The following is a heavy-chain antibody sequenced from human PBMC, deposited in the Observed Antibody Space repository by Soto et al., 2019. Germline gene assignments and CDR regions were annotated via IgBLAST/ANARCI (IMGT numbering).Heavy chain of an antibody. D-gene: IGHD6-13*01. Sequence: GGSLRLSCRASGFTFADYAVSWFRQAPGKGLEWLGFITSQTYGGTTEYAPSVKGRFTISRDDSKIIAYLQMNSLKTVDTAVYFCTRGGAVAAPYYWGQGTLVTVSS. CDR3: TRGGAVAAPYY. V-gene: IGHV3-49*03. J-gene: IGHJ4*02. CDR1: GFTFADYA. CDR2: ITSQTYGGTT.